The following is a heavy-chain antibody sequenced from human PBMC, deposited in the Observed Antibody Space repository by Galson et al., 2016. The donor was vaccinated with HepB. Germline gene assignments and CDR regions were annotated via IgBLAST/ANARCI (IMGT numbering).Heavy chain of an antibody. J-gene: IGHJ4*02. CDR1: GFSFDVYG. CDR2: INWSGTVT. CDR3: TRDLFDYWSGPEGY. V-gene: IGHV3-20*04. D-gene: IGHD3-3*01. Sequence: SLRLSCAASGFSFDVYGMSWVRQVPGKGLEWVAGINWSGTVTGYADSVKDRFTISRDNTQNSLYLEVSSLRAEDTALYYCTRDLFDYWSGPEGYRGQGTLVTVSS.